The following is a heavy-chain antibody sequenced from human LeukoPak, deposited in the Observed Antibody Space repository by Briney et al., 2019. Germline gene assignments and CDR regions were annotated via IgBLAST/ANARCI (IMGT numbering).Heavy chain of an antibody. CDR2: IYYSGST. Sequence: SETLSLTCTVSGGSISSYYWSWIRQPPGKGLEWIGYIYYSGSTNYNPSLKSRVTISVDTSKNQFSLKLSSVTAADTAVYYCARGGIQLWLRDAFDIWGQGTMATVSS. CDR3: ARGGIQLWLRDAFDI. CDR1: GGSISSYY. V-gene: IGHV4-59*08. J-gene: IGHJ3*02. D-gene: IGHD5-18*01.